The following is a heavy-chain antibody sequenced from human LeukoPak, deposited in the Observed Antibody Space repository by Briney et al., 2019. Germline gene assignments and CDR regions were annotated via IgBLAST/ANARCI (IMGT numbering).Heavy chain of an antibody. V-gene: IGHV3-21*01. CDR2: ISSSSSYI. CDR3: ARDNAYSYGVNYFDN. D-gene: IGHD5-18*01. Sequence: GGSLRLSCAASGFTFSSYSMNWVRQAPGKGLEWVSSISSSSSYIYYADSVKGRFTISRDNAKNSLYLQMNSLRAEDTAVYYCARDNAYSYGVNYFDNWGRGTLVTVSS. J-gene: IGHJ4*02. CDR1: GFTFSSYS.